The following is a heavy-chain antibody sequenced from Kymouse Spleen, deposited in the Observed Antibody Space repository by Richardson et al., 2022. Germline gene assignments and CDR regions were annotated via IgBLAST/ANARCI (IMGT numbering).Heavy chain of an antibody. J-gene: IGHJ6*02. V-gene: IGHV3-73*02. CDR3: TRHVDIVATIRSSTTTTVWTS. CDR2: IRSKANSYAT. Sequence: EVQLVESGGGLVQPGGSLKLSCAASGFTFSGSAMHWVRQASGKGLEWVGRIRSKANSYATAYAASVKGRFTISRDDSKNTAYLQMNSLKTEDTAVYYCTRHVDIVATIRSSTTTTVWTSGAKGPRSPSPQ. D-gene: IGHD5-12*01. CDR1: GFTFSGSA.